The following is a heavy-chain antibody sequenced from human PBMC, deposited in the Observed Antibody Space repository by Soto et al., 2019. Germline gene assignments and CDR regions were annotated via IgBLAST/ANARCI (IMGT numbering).Heavy chain of an antibody. J-gene: IGHJ4*02. V-gene: IGHV3-49*05. CDR1: GFTFGDYA. CDR2: IRSKPYGVTA. D-gene: IGHD5-12*01. Sequence: EVPLVESGGGLVKPGRSLRLSCTGSGFTFGDYAMSWFRQAPGKGLEWVGFIRSKPYGVTAEYAASVKGRFTISRDDSKSIAYLQMNSLTTEDTAVYYCARGIWEMATIRPENYWGQGTLVTVSS. CDR3: ARGIWEMATIRPENY.